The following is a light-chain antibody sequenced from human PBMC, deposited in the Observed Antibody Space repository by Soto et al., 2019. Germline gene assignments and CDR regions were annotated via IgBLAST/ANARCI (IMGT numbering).Light chain of an antibody. CDR2: GAN. CDR1: QSVSSS. J-gene: IGKJ1*01. Sequence: EIVMTQSPAALSVSPGERVTLSCRASQSVSSSLAWYQHKPGQAPRLLIYGANTRATGIPVRFSGSGSGTEFTLTISSLQSEDFAVYYCQQYKNWPQTFGQGTKVDIK. CDR3: QQYKNWPQT. V-gene: IGKV3-15*01.